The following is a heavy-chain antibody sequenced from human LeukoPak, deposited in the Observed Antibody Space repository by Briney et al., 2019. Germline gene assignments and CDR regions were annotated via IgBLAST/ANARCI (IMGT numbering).Heavy chain of an antibody. J-gene: IGHJ4*02. CDR1: GFTFSSYT. CDR3: ASRFDY. V-gene: IGHV3-48*02. Sequence: GGSLRLSCAASGFTFSSYTMSWVRQAPGKGLEWVSYISTTGSTIYYADSVKGRFTISRDNAKSSLFLQMNSLRDEDTAVYYCASRFDYWGQGTLVTVSS. CDR2: ISTTGSTI.